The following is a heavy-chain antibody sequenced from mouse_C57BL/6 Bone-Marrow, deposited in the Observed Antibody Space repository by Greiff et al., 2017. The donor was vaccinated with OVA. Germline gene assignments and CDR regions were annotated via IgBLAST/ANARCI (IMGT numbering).Heavy chain of an antibody. CDR1: GYAFSSYW. Sequence: ESGAELVKPGASVKISCKASGYAFSSYWMNWVKQRPGKGLEWIGQIYPGDGDTNYNGKFKGKATLTADKSSSTAYMQLSSLTSEDSAVYFCARWLNYNWDYWGQGTTLTVSS. J-gene: IGHJ2*01. V-gene: IGHV1-80*01. CDR3: ARWLNYNWDY. D-gene: IGHD1-3*01. CDR2: IYPGDGDT.